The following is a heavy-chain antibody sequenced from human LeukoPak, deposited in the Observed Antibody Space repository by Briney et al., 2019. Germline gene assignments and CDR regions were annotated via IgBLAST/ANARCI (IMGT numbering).Heavy chain of an antibody. CDR2: ISGSGGST. CDR1: GFTFSSYA. D-gene: IGHD6-19*01. V-gene: IGHV3-23*01. Sequence: GGSLRLSCAASGFTFSSYATSWVRQAPGKGLEWVSAISGSGGSTYYADSVKGRFTISRDNSKNTLYLQMNSLRAEDTAVYYCAKDQGIAVAGKPKYYFDYWGQGTLVTVSS. J-gene: IGHJ4*02. CDR3: AKDQGIAVAGKPKYYFDY.